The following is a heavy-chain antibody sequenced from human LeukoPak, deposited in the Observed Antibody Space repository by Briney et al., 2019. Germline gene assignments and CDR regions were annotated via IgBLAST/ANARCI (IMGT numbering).Heavy chain of an antibody. CDR1: GYSFTGYY. CDR2: INPNSGGS. D-gene: IGHD3-22*01. V-gene: IGHV1-2*02. J-gene: IGHJ4*02. CDR3: AREVDYYDTSDYFPLGY. Sequence: GASVKVSCKASGYSFTGYYIHWVRQSRGQGPEWMGSINPNSGGSKYAQKFQGRVTMTRDTSISTAYMELSRLRSDDTAVYYCAREVDYYDTSDYFPLGYWGQGTLVTVSS.